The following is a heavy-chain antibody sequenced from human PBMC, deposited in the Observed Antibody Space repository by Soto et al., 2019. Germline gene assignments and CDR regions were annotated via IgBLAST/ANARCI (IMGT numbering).Heavy chain of an antibody. V-gene: IGHV4-39*01. J-gene: IGHJ6*02. D-gene: IGHD4-17*01. Sequence: SETLSLTCTVSGGSISSSSYYWGWIRQPPGKGLEWIGGIYYSGSTYYNPSLKSRVTISVDTSKNQFSLKLSSVTAADTAVYYCARGNTVTSSPPYYYYYYGMDVWGQGTTVTVS. CDR1: GGSISSSSYY. CDR2: IYYSGST. CDR3: ARGNTVTSSPPYYYYYYGMDV.